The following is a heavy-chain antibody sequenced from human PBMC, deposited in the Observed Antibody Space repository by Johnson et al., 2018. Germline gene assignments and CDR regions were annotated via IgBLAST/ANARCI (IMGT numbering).Heavy chain of an antibody. CDR2: ISGSGGST. CDR1: GFTFSTYA. CDR3: AKGSGSAHYYMDV. J-gene: IGHJ6*03. Sequence: VQLVESGGGLVQPGGSLRVSCAASGFTFSTYAMSWVRQAPGKGLEWVADISGSGGSTFYAYSVKGRFTISRDNSKNTVYVQINSLRAEDTAVYYCAKGSGSAHYYMDVWDKGTTVTVSS. V-gene: IGHV3-23*04.